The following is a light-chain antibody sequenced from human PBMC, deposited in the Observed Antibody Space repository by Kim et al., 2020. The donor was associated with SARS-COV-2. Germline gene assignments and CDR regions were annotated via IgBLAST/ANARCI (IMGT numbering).Light chain of an antibody. CDR2: DVS. CDR1: SSDVGGYNY. CDR3: NSYTSSSTRV. V-gene: IGLV2-14*03. Sequence: GQSINISCTGTSSDVGGYNYVSWYQQHPGKAPKLMIYDVSNRPSGVSTRFSGPKSGNTASLTISGLQAEDEADYYCNSYTSSSTRVFGGGTKLTVL. J-gene: IGLJ3*02.